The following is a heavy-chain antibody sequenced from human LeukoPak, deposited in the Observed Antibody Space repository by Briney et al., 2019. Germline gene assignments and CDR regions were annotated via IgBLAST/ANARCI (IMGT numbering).Heavy chain of an antibody. CDR3: ARDTDLVGVTAYYFDY. D-gene: IGHD1-26*01. Sequence: KSGGSLRLSCAASGFTFSSYSMNWVRQAPGKGLEWVSSISSSSSYIYYADSVKGRFTISRDNAKNSLYLQMNSLRAEDTAVYYCARDTDLVGVTAYYFDYWGQGTLVTVSS. V-gene: IGHV3-21*01. J-gene: IGHJ4*02. CDR1: GFTFSSYS. CDR2: ISSSSSYI.